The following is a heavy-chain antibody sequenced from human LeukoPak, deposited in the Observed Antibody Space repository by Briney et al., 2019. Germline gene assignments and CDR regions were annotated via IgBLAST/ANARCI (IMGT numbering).Heavy chain of an antibody. CDR3: VREEEGGTFDY. V-gene: IGHV1-46*01. CDR1: GYIFTSYY. Sequence: ASVKVPFKASGYIFTSYYIHWVRQAPGQGLEWMGIIYPSAGYANYAQTFQGRVTMAMDTSTSTVDMELSSLRSEDTAVYYCVREEEGGTFDYWGQGTLVTVSS. CDR2: IYPSAGYA. J-gene: IGHJ4*02. D-gene: IGHD3-16*01.